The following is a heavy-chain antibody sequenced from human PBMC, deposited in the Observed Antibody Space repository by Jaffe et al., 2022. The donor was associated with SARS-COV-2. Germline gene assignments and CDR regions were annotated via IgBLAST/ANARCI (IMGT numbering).Heavy chain of an antibody. Sequence: EVQLVQSGAEVKKPGESLKISCKGSGYSFTSYWIGWVRQMPGKGLEWMGIIYPGDSDTRYSPSFQGQVTISADKSISTAYLQWSSLKASDTAMYYCARPRRYYDSPLGAFDIWGQGTMVTVSS. J-gene: IGHJ3*02. CDR1: GYSFTSYW. CDR2: IYPGDSDT. V-gene: IGHV5-51*01. D-gene: IGHD3-22*01. CDR3: ARPRRYYDSPLGAFDI.